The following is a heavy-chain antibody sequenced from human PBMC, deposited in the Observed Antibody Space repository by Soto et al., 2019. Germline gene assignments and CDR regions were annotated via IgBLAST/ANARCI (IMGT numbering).Heavy chain of an antibody. Sequence: KSSETLSLTCTVSGGSISSYYWSWIRQPPGKGLEWIGYIYYSGSTNYNPSLKSRVTISVDTSKNQFSLKLSSVTAADTAVYYCARTDLPVTAGGDYFDYWGQGTLVTVSS. CDR3: ARTDLPVTAGGDYFDY. CDR2: IYYSGST. J-gene: IGHJ4*02. CDR1: GGSISSYY. D-gene: IGHD4-17*01. V-gene: IGHV4-59*01.